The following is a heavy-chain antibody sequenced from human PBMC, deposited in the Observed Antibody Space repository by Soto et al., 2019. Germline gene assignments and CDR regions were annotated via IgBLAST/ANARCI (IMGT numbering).Heavy chain of an antibody. J-gene: IGHJ4*02. CDR1: GFTFSNAW. CDR2: INSDGSTT. CDR3: ARSRYSTSSSDY. V-gene: IGHV3-74*01. Sequence: GGSLRLSCAASGFTFSNAWMSWVRQAPGKGLVWVSRINSDGSTTSYADSVKGRFTISRDNAKNTLYLQMNSLRAEDTAVYYCARSRYSTSSSDYWGQGTLVTVSS. D-gene: IGHD6-6*01.